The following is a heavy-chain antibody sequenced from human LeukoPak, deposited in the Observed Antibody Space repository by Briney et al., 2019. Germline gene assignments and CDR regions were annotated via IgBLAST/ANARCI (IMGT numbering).Heavy chain of an antibody. V-gene: IGHV3-7*01. CDR3: ARDRTTDFWSGYYTNYFDY. CDR1: GFTFSSYW. CDR2: IKQDGSEK. J-gene: IGHJ4*02. Sequence: GGSLRLSCAASGFTFSSYWMSWVRQAPGKGLERVATIKQDGSEKYYVDSVKGRFTISRDNAKNSLYVQMNSLRAEDTAVYYCARDRTTDFWSGYYTNYFDYWGQGTLVTVSS. D-gene: IGHD3-3*01.